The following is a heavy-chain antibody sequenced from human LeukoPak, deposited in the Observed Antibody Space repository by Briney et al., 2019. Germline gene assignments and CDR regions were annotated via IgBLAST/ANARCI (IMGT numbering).Heavy chain of an antibody. D-gene: IGHD3/OR15-3a*01. V-gene: IGHV3-30*02. J-gene: IGHJ4*02. CDR1: GFTFSSYG. Sequence: PGGSLRLSCAASGFTFSSYGMHWVRQAPGKGLEWVASIWSDGSNEKYAGSVKGRFTISRDNSKNTLYLQVNSLRAEDTAVYYCAKDWSGPIDYWGQGTLVTVPS. CDR3: AKDWSGPIDY. CDR2: IWSDGSNE.